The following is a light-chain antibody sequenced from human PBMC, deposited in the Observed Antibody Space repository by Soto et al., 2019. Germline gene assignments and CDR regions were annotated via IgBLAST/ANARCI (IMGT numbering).Light chain of an antibody. J-gene: IGLJ1*01. CDR2: HNS. Sequence: QSVLTQPPSVSGAPGQRVTISCTGSSSNIGAGYDVHWYQQLPGTAPKLLIYHNSNRPSGVPDRFSGSKSGTSASLAITGLQAEDEADYYCQSYDSGLSGSRVFGTGTKLTVL. CDR3: QSYDSGLSGSRV. V-gene: IGLV1-40*01. CDR1: SSNIGAGYD.